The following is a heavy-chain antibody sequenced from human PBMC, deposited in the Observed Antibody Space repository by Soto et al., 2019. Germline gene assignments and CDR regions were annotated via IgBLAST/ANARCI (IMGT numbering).Heavy chain of an antibody. Sequence: GGSLRLSCAASGFTFSSYAMHWVRQAPGKGLEWVAVISYDGSNKYYADSVKGRFTISRDNSKNTLYLRMNSLRAEDTAVYYCAKDYGYLRSGYYYGMDVWGQGTTVTVSS. CDR1: GFTFSSYA. V-gene: IGHV3-30-3*01. D-gene: IGHD5-18*01. J-gene: IGHJ6*02. CDR3: AKDYGYLRSGYYYGMDV. CDR2: ISYDGSNK.